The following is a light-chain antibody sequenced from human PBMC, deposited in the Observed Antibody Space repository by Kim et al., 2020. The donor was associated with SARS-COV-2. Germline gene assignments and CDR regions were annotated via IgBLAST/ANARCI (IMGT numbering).Light chain of an antibody. V-gene: IGLV3-1*01. CDR1: KLGNKY. J-gene: IGLJ2*01. Sequence: ELTQPPSVSVSPGQTASITCSADKLGNKYAFWYQQKPGQSPVLVIYQNNKRPSGIPERFSGSSSGNTATLTISGTQAMDEADYYCQAWDSSAVIFGGGTQLTVL. CDR2: QNN. CDR3: QAWDSSAVI.